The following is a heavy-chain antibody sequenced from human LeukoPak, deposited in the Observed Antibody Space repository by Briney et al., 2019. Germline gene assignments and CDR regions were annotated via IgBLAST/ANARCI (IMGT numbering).Heavy chain of an antibody. V-gene: IGHV1-69*04. CDR2: IIPILGIT. CDR1: GGTFSSYA. Sequence: SVKVSCKASGGTFSSYAISWVRQAPGQGLDWMGRIIPILGITNYAQRFQGRVTITADKSTSTAYMELSSLRSEDTAVYYCARAEVDTADFDYWGQGTLVTVSS. J-gene: IGHJ4*02. D-gene: IGHD5-18*01. CDR3: ARAEVDTADFDY.